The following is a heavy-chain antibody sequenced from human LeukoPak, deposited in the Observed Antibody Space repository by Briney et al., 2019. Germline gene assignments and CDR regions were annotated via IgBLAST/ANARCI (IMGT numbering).Heavy chain of an antibody. D-gene: IGHD1-1*01. CDR3: ARGRHPIDY. V-gene: IGHV3-7*02. J-gene: IGHJ4*02. CDR2: IKQDGSEK. Sequence: PGGSLRLSCAASGFMFRSYWMTWVRQAPGKGLEWVANIKQDGSEKNYLDSVKGRFTISRDNAKNSLYLQMNSLRDEDTAVYYCARGRHPIDYWGQGTLVTVSS. CDR1: GFMFRSYW.